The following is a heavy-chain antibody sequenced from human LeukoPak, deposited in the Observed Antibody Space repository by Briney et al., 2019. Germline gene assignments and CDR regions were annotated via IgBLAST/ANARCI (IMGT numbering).Heavy chain of an antibody. CDR3: ARGLTGYYFDY. Sequence: GGSLRLSCAASGFTFSSYAMHWVRQAPGKGLEWVAVISYDGSNKYYADSVKGRFTISRDNSKNTLYLQMNSLRAEDTAVYCCARGLTGYYFDYWGQGTLVTVSS. J-gene: IGHJ4*02. CDR1: GFTFSSYA. D-gene: IGHD3-9*01. CDR2: ISYDGSNK. V-gene: IGHV3-30-3*01.